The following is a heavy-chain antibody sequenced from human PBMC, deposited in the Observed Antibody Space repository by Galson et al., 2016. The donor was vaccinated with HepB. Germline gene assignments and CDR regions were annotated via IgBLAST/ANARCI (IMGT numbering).Heavy chain of an antibody. CDR2: ISGSGITT. Sequence: SLRLSCAASGFTLSNYAMSWVRQAPGKGLEWVSDISGSGITTYYADSVKGRFTISRDNSKKTVYLQMSSLRAEDTAVYYCARLFGGYIDYWGQRPLVTVSS. V-gene: IGHV3-23*01. CDR3: ARLFGGYIDY. J-gene: IGHJ4*02. CDR1: GFTLSNYA. D-gene: IGHD2-15*01.